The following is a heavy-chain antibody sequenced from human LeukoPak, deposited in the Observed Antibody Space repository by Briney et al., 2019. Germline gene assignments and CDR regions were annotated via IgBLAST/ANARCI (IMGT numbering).Heavy chain of an antibody. D-gene: IGHD4-17*01. CDR1: GGSISSSSYY. CDR2: IYYSGST. V-gene: IGHV4-39*07. CDR3: ARDSMTTVTTHWFDP. J-gene: IGHJ5*02. Sequence: SETLSLTCTVSGGSISSSSYYWGWIRQPPGKGLEWIGSIYYSGSTYYNPSLKSRVTISVDTSKNQFSLKLSSVTAADTAVYYCARDSMTTVTTHWFDPWGQGTLVTVSS.